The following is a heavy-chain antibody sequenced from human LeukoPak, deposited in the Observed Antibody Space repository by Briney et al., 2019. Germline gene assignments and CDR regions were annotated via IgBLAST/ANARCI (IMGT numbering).Heavy chain of an antibody. V-gene: IGHV4-59*08. Sequence: PSETLSLTCTVSGGSISSYYWSWIRQPPGKGLEWIGYIYYSGSTNCIPSLKSRVTISVDTSKNQFSLTLSSVTAADTAVYYCARTDCDSSGYYYVLDYWGQGTLVTVSS. CDR2: IYYSGST. CDR3: ARTDCDSSGYYYVLDY. D-gene: IGHD3-22*01. J-gene: IGHJ4*02. CDR1: GGSISSYY.